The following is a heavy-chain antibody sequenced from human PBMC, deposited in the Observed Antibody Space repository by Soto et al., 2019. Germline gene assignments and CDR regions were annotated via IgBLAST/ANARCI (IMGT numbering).Heavy chain of an antibody. CDR1: GYSFDSYA. CDR3: ARENDPYGFDL. J-gene: IGHJ3*01. V-gene: IGHV1-18*01. CDR2: IGSGDT. Sequence: QVQLVQSGATQEKPGASVKVSCEAFGYSFDSYAYSWVRQAPGQGLEWMGRIGSGDTNYAQKLQGRVTMTTDTSTNTAYMELRSLRSVDTALYYCARENDPYGFDLWGQGTMVTVSS.